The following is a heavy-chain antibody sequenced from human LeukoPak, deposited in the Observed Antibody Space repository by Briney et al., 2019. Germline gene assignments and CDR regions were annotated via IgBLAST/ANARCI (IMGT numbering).Heavy chain of an antibody. V-gene: IGHV4-4*02. CDR2: IYHNGAT. CDR1: GGSISSGNW. CDR3: ARDFRAYYGSGSWLGGDYYYYGMDV. J-gene: IGHJ6*02. D-gene: IGHD3-10*01. Sequence: SGTLSLTCAVSGGSISSGNWWSWVRQPPGKGLEWIGEIYHNGATNYNPSLKSRVTISVDTSKNQFSLKLSSVTAADTAVYYCARDFRAYYGSGSWLGGDYYYYGMDVWGQGTTVTVSS.